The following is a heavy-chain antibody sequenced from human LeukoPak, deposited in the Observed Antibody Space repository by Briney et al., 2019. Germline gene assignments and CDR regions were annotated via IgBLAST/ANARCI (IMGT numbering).Heavy chain of an antibody. CDR3: ARAGYSSSWYNLLDY. D-gene: IGHD6-13*01. V-gene: IGHV3-33*01. Sequence: GGPLRLSCAASGFTFNTYGMHWVRQAPGKGLEWMAVIWYDGSNKYYADSVKGRFTISRDDSKNTLYLQMNSLRAEDTAVYYCARAGYSSSWYNLLDYWGQGTLVTVSS. CDR2: IWYDGSNK. CDR1: GFTFNTYG. J-gene: IGHJ4*02.